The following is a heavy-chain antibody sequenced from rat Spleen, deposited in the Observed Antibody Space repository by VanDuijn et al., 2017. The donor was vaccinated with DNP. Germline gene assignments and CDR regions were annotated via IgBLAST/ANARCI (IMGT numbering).Heavy chain of an antibody. CDR3: ARLTSGMTAYYFPY. J-gene: IGHJ2*01. CDR2: IINDGKRT. Sequence: EVQLVESGGGLVQPGRSLKLSCAASGFTFRDYGMAWVRQAPKKGLAWVATIINDGKRTYYRDSVKGRFTISRDNAKSTLYLQTDSLRSEDTATYYCARLTSGMTAYYFPYWGQGVMVTVSS. D-gene: IGHD1-7*01. V-gene: IGHV5S10*01. CDR1: GFTFRDYG.